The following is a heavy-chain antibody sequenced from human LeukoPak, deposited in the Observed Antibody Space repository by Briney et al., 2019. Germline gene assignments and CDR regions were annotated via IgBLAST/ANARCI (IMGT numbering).Heavy chain of an antibody. V-gene: IGHV4-39*01. J-gene: IGHJ3*02. CDR2: IYYSGST. D-gene: IGHD1-26*01. Sequence: SSETLSLTCTVSGGSVSSSSYYWGWIRQPPGKGLEWIGSIYYSGSTYYNPSFKSRVTISADTSKNQFSLKLSSVTAADTSVYYCAGSSGSYLSGAFDIWGQGTMVTVSS. CDR3: AGSSGSYLSGAFDI. CDR1: GGSVSSSSYY.